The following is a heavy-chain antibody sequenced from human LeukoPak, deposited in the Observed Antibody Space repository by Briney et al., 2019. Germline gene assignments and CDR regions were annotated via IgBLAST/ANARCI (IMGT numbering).Heavy chain of an antibody. CDR1: GGSFSGYY. J-gene: IGHJ6*02. CDR2: IYPSGST. D-gene: IGHD5-18*01. V-gene: IGHV4-4*07. CDR3: AREDRYGYVAMDV. Sequence: PSETLSLTCAVYGGSFSGYYWSWIRQPAGKGLEWIGRIYPSGSTNYNPSLQSRVTMSVDTSKNQFSLKLRSVTAADTAVYYCAREDRYGYVAMDVWGQGTTVTVSS.